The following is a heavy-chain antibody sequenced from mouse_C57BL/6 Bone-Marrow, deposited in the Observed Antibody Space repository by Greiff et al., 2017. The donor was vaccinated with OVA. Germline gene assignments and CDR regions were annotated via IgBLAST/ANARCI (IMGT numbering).Heavy chain of an antibody. CDR3: ARGITTVVAHWYFDV. J-gene: IGHJ1*03. Sequence: QVQLQQSGPELVKPGASVKISCKASGYAFSSSWMNWVKQRPGKGLEWIGRIYPGDGDTNYNGKFKGKATLTADKSSSTAYMQLSRLTSEDSAVYLCARGITTVVAHWYFDVWGTGTTVTVSS. CDR2: IYPGDGDT. CDR1: GYAFSSSW. V-gene: IGHV1-82*01. D-gene: IGHD1-1*01.